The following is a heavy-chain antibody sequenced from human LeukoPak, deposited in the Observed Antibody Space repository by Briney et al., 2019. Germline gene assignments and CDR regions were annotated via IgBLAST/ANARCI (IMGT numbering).Heavy chain of an antibody. Sequence: ASVKVSCKASGYTFASYGISWVRQAPGQGLEWMGWISAYNGNTNYAQKLQGRVTMTTYTSTRTAYMELRSLRSDDTAVYYCASGDEAGYSSGWYAYWGQGTLVTVSS. CDR3: ASGDEAGYSSGWYAY. V-gene: IGHV1-18*01. CDR2: ISAYNGNT. J-gene: IGHJ4*02. D-gene: IGHD6-19*01. CDR1: GYTFASYG.